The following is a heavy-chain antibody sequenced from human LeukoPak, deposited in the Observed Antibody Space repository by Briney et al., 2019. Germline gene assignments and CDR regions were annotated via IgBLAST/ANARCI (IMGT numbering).Heavy chain of an antibody. D-gene: IGHD6-13*01. J-gene: IGHJ4*02. Sequence: SEILSLTCTVSGGSISSGGYYWSWIRQHPGKGLEWIGYIYYSGSTYYNPSLKSRVTISVDTSKNQFSLKLSSVTAADTAVYYCAREWYSSSWFHFDYWGQGTLVTVSS. CDR2: IYYSGST. CDR3: AREWYSSSWFHFDY. CDR1: GGSISSGGYY. V-gene: IGHV4-31*03.